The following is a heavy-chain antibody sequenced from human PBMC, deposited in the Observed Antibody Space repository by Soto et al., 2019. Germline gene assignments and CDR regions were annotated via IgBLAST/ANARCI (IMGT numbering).Heavy chain of an antibody. CDR3: TRRFDPLVDGYYYGMDV. V-gene: IGHV3-73*01. Sequence: EVQLVESGGGLVQPGGSLKLSCAASGFTFSGSAMHWVRQASGKGLEWVGRIRSKANSYATAYAASVKGRFTISRDDSKNTAYLQMNSLKPEDTAVYYCTRRFDPLVDGYYYGMDVWGQGTTVTVSS. D-gene: IGHD3-10*01. CDR2: IRSKANSYAT. CDR1: GFTFSGSA. J-gene: IGHJ6*02.